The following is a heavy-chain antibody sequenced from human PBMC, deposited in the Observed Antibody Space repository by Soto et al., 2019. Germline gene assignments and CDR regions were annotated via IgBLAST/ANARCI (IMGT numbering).Heavy chain of an antibody. J-gene: IGHJ5*02. D-gene: IGHD3-10*01. Sequence: QVQLQESGPGLLKRSQTLSLTCTVSGGSISSGGYYWSWNRQHPGKGLEWIGYIYYSGSTYYNPSLKSRVTISVDTSKNQFSMKLRSVTAADTAVYYCARAYYGSRGSTHTWFDPWGQGTLVTVSS. CDR1: GGSISSGGYY. CDR3: ARAYYGSRGSTHTWFDP. V-gene: IGHV4-31*03. CDR2: IYYSGST.